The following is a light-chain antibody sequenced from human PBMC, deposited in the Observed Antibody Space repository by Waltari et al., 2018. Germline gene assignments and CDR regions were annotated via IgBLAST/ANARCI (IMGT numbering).Light chain of an antibody. Sequence: QSALTQPRSVSGSLGQSVTISCTGTGRDIGGYNYVPWYQQHPDKVPKLIIFSVAKRPSGVPDRFPGSKSGNTASLTISGLQAEDEADYYCCSYAGSYTFVFGVGTKVSVV. CDR1: GRDIGGYNY. V-gene: IGLV2-11*01. J-gene: IGLJ1*01. CDR2: SVA. CDR3: CSYAGSYTFV.